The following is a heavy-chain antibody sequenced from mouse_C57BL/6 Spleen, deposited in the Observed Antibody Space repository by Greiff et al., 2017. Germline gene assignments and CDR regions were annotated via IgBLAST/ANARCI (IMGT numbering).Heavy chain of an antibody. CDR3: ARRRVYDGYLYWYFDV. J-gene: IGHJ1*03. D-gene: IGHD2-3*01. V-gene: IGHV1-42*01. CDR1: GYSFTGYY. Sequence: VQLKQSGPELVKPGASVKISCKASGYSFTGYYMNWVKQSPEKSLEWIGEINPSTGGTTYNQKFKAKATLTVDKSSSTAYMQLKSLTSEDSAVYYCARRRVYDGYLYWYFDVWGTGTTVTVSS. CDR2: INPSTGGT.